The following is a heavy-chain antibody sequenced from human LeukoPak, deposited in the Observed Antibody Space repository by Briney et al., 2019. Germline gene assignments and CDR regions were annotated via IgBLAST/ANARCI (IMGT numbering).Heavy chain of an antibody. CDR3: AREVGYSTSWYGRFDP. J-gene: IGHJ5*02. CDR2: ISPNSGVP. V-gene: IGHV1-2*05. D-gene: IGHD6-13*01. CDR1: GYTSTGYY. Sequence: ASVKVSCKASGYTSTGYYIHWVRQAPGQGLEWLGRISPNSGVPNYAQKFQGRVTMTRDTSVNTVYMELSGLKSDDTGAYYCAREVGYSTSWYGRFDPWGQGTVVTVSS.